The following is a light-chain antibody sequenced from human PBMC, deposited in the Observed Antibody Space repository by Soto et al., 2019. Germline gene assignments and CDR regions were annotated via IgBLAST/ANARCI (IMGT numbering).Light chain of an antibody. V-gene: IGKV3-20*01. CDR3: QQYGSSAPIT. CDR2: DAS. J-gene: IGKJ5*01. CDR1: QTIDNT. Sequence: EIVMTQSPATLSLCPGERATLSCRASQTIDNTLAWYQRKPGQAPRLLIYDASTRATGVPDRFSGSGSETDLTLTISRLEPEDFALYYCQQYGSSAPITFGQGTRMEI.